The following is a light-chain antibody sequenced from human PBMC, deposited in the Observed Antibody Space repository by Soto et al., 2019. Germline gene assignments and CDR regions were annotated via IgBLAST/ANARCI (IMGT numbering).Light chain of an antibody. CDR3: SSYTSSSTLYA. J-gene: IGLJ1*01. V-gene: IGLV2-14*01. Sequence: QSVLTQPASVSGSPGQSITISCTGTSSDVGGYNYVSWYQQHPGKAPKLMIYDVSNRPSGVSNRFSGSKSGNTASLTISGLQPEDEADYYCSSYTSSSTLYAFGTGTKLTVL. CDR2: DVS. CDR1: SSDVGGYNY.